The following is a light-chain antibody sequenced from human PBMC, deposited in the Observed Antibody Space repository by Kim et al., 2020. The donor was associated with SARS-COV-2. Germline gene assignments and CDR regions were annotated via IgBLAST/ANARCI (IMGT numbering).Light chain of an antibody. V-gene: IGLV1-40*01. CDR3: QSYDDSLSGSV. Sequence: QRVTIYCTGSSSNIGAGFAVHWYQQLPGAAPQLLSYNNDNRPSGVPDRFSGSRSGASASLTITGLQAEDEADYVCQSYDDSLSGSVFGGGTQLTVL. J-gene: IGLJ2*01. CDR2: NND. CDR1: SSNIGAGFA.